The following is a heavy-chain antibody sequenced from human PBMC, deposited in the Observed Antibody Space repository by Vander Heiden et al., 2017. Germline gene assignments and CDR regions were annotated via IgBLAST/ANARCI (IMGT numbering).Heavy chain of an antibody. CDR1: GFTFSYHR. J-gene: IGHJ6*02. CDR2: ISSSGNSI. D-gene: IGHD3-10*01. Sequence: EERLVQSGGGLVQSGGSLRLSCVASGFTFSYHRINWVRQDPGKGLEWVSYISSSGNSIYYADSVKGRFTISRDNGKKSLHLQMDRLRDEDTAVYYCARDYGSGSNYYYYYGMDVWGQGTTVTVSS. V-gene: IGHV3-48*02. CDR3: ARDYGSGSNYYYYYGMDV.